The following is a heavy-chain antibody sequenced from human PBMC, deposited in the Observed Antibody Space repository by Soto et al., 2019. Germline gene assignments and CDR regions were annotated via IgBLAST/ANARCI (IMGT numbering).Heavy chain of an antibody. CDR3: ARGMEGGYPGGYYYGMEV. D-gene: IGHD6-19*01. CDR2: IYYSGST. V-gene: IGHV4-30-4*01. J-gene: IGHJ6*02. Sequence: SQTLSLTCTVSGGSISSGHYYWSWIRQPPGKGLVWIGYIYYSGSTYYNPSLKSRVTISVDTSKNQFSLKLSSVTAADTAVYYCARGMEGGYPGGYYYGMEVWRQGTTVIVAS. CDR1: GGSISSGHYY.